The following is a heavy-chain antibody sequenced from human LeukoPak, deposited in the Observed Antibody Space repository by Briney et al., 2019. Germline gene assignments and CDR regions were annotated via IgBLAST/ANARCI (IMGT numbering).Heavy chain of an antibody. Sequence: SVKVSCTASGYTFTTYPINWARQAPGQGLEWMGGIIPIFGTANYAQKFQGRVTITADESTSTAYMELSSLRSEDTAVYYCAKNGPYTRTFLFASGGRGTLATASS. V-gene: IGHV1-69*13. CDR2: IIPIFGTA. D-gene: IGHD1-14*01. CDR1: GYTFTTYP. J-gene: IGHJ4*02. CDR3: AKNGPYTRTFLFAS.